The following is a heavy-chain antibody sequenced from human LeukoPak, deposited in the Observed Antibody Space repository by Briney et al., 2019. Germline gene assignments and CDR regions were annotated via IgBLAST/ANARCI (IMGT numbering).Heavy chain of an antibody. D-gene: IGHD6-13*01. CDR2: INSGGST. V-gene: IGHV3-23*01. J-gene: IGHJ4*02. CDR1: GFTFSSHA. Sequence: GGSLRLSCAASGFTFSSHAMSWVRQAPGKGLDWVSDINSGGSTYYADSVKGRFTVSRDSSKNTLYLQMNNLRAEDTAVYYCAKKVASSSWYSHFDYWGQGTLVTVST. CDR3: AKKVASSSWYSHFDY.